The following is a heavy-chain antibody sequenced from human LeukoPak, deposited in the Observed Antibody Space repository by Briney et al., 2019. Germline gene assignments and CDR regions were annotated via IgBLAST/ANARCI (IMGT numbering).Heavy chain of an antibody. CDR2: IYNDGST. J-gene: IGHJ3*02. CDR1: GFSLSSYN. Sequence: PGGSLRLSCAASGFSLSSYNMSWVRQAPGKGLEWVSIIYNDGSTYYADSMKGRFTISRDNSKNTLYLQVNSLRAEDTAMYYCARNILFAFDIWGQGTMVTVSS. CDR3: ARNILFAFDI. V-gene: IGHV3-53*01.